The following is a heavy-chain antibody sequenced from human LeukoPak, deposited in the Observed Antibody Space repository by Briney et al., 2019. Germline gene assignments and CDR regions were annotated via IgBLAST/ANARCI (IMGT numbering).Heavy chain of an antibody. D-gene: IGHD3-9*01. CDR1: GGSFSGYY. J-gene: IGHJ4*02. CDR3: ASLGVRGRDPLIDY. Sequence: PSETLSLTCAVYGGSFSGYYWSWIRQPPGKGLEWIGEINHSGGTNYNPSLKSRVTISVDTSKNQFSLKLSSVTAADTAVYYCASLGVRGRDPLIDYWGQGTLVTVSS. CDR2: INHSGGT. V-gene: IGHV4-34*01.